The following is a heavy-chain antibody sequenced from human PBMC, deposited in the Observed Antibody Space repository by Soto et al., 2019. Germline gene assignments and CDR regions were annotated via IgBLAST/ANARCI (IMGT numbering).Heavy chain of an antibody. Sequence: EVQLVESGGGLVKPGGSLRLSCAASGFTFSNAWMSWVRQAPGKGLEWVGRIKSKTDGGTTDYAAPVKGRFTISRYDSKNTLYLQMNSLKTEDTAVYYCTTDQGDIVVVVAATPNGMDVWGQGTTVTVSS. CDR3: TTDQGDIVVVVAATPNGMDV. CDR2: IKSKTDGGTT. D-gene: IGHD2-15*01. CDR1: GFTFSNAW. J-gene: IGHJ6*02. V-gene: IGHV3-15*01.